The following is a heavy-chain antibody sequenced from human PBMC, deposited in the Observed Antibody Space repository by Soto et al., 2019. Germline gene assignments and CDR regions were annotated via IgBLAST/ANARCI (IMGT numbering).Heavy chain of an antibody. V-gene: IGHV1-2*04. CDR1: GYTFIGYY. D-gene: IGHD2-15*01. CDR3: ASGLGYCSGGSCYAY. Sequence: ASVKVSCKASGYTFIGYYIHWVRQAPGQGLEWMGWINPNSGGTNYAQKFQGWVTMTRDTSISTAYMELSRLRSDDTAVYYFASGLGYCSGGSCYAYWGQGTLVTVSS. J-gene: IGHJ4*02. CDR2: INPNSGGT.